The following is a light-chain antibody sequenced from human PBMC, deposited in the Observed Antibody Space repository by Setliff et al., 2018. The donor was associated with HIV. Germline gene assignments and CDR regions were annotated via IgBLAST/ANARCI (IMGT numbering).Light chain of an antibody. CDR1: SSNIGRNA. CDR2: SNN. J-gene: IGLJ2*01. V-gene: IGLV1-44*01. CDR3: EVWDDSLNGWV. Sequence: QSALTQPPSASGTPGQRVTISCSGSSSNIGRNAVNWYQQLPGTAPTLLIYSNNQRPSGGPDRFSGSKSGTSASLAISGLQSEDEADYYCEVWDDSLNGWVFGGGTKGTVL.